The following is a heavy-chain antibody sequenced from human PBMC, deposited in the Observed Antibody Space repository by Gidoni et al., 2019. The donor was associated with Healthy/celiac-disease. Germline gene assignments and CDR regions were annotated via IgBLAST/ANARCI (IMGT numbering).Heavy chain of an antibody. CDR1: GFTFSSYG. D-gene: IGHD3-22*01. Sequence: QVQLVESGGGVVQPGRSLRLSCAASGFTFSSYGMHWVRQAPGKGLEWVAVIWYDGSNKYYADSVKGRFTISRDNSKNTLYLQMNSLRAEDTAVYYCARDTHYYDSSGYTPGYWGQGTLVTVSS. J-gene: IGHJ4*02. CDR2: IWYDGSNK. V-gene: IGHV3-33*01. CDR3: ARDTHYYDSSGYTPGY.